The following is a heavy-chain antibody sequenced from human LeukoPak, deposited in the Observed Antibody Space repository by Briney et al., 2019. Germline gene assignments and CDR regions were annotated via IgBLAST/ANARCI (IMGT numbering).Heavy chain of an antibody. CDR3: AKDLAWGLDY. Sequence: GGSLRLSCAASGFTFSTYAMSWVRQSPGKGLEWVSTISGSGGSTYYADSVKGRFTISRDNSKNALYLQMNSLRAEDTAVYYCAKDLAWGLDYWGQGTPVTVSS. CDR1: GFTFSTYA. D-gene: IGHD7-27*01. CDR2: ISGSGGST. J-gene: IGHJ4*02. V-gene: IGHV3-23*01.